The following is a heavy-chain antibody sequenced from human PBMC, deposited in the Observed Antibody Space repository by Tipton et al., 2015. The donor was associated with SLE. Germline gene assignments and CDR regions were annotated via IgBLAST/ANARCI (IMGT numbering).Heavy chain of an antibody. CDR1: GGSISSYY. D-gene: IGHD3-10*01. V-gene: IGHV4-59*06. J-gene: IGHJ6*03. CDR3: ARGDYGSMDV. Sequence: TLSLTCTVSGGSISSYYWSWIRQPPGKGLEWIGYIYYSGSTYYNPSLKSRVTISVDTSKNQFSLKLSSVTAADTAVYYCARGDYGSMDVWGKGTTVTVSS. CDR2: IYYSGST.